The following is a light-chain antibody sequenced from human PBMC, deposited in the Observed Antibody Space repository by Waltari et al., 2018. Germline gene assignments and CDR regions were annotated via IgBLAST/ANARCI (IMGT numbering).Light chain of an antibody. Sequence: TQDPAVSVAMGQTVRITCQGDSLRSFYASWYQQRPGQAPILVVYGQNDRPSGVPYRFSCSSSDNTASLTITGAQAEYEGFYYCHSRDASGVGGTFGGGTKLTVL. J-gene: IGLJ2*01. CDR3: HSRDASGVGGT. V-gene: IGLV3-19*01. CDR2: GQN. CDR1: SLRSFY.